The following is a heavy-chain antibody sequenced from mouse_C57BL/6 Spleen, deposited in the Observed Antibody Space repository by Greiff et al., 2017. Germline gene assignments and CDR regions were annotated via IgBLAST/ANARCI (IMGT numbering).Heavy chain of an antibody. V-gene: IGHV10-1*01. CDR2: IRRKSNNYAT. J-gene: IGHJ2*01. Sequence: EVQRVESGGGLVQPKGSLKLSCAASGFSFNTYAMNWVRQAPGKGLEWVARIRRKSNNYATYYADSVKDRFTISRDDSESMLYLQMNNLKTEDTAMYYGVRHKYPHYYGSSQYYFDYWGQGTTLTVSS. D-gene: IGHD1-1*01. CDR3: VRHKYPHYYGSSQYYFDY. CDR1: GFSFNTYA.